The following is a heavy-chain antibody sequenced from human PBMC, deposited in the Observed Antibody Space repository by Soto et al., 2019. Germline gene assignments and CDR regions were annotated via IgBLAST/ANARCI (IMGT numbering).Heavy chain of an antibody. V-gene: IGHV3-74*01. Sequence: EVQLVESGGGLVQPGGSLRLSCAASGFTFSSYWMHWVRQAPGKGLVWVSRINSDGSSTSYADSVKGRFTISRDNAKNTLYLQKNSLGAEETAGYYCVRTSLVVAAATREDYWGQGTLVTVSS. CDR3: VRTSLVVAAATREDY. D-gene: IGHD2-15*01. CDR2: INSDGSST. CDR1: GFTFSSYW. J-gene: IGHJ4*02.